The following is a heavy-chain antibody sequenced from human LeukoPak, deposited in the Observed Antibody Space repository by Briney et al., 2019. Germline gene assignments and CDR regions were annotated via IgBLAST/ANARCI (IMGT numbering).Heavy chain of an antibody. Sequence: SQTLSLTCTVSGGSISSGDYYWSWIRQPPGKGPEYIGYIYNSGSTNYSPSLKSRVTISVDTSKNQFSLKLSSVTAADTAVYYCARDTCSTTICYPSIWGQGTMVTVSS. V-gene: IGHV4-61*08. CDR3: ARDTCSTTICYPSI. CDR1: GGSISSGDYY. D-gene: IGHD2-2*01. J-gene: IGHJ3*02. CDR2: IYNSGST.